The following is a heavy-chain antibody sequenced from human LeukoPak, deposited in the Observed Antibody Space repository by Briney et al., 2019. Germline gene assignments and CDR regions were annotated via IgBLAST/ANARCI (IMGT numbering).Heavy chain of an antibody. CDR1: GLTFSSYE. Sequence: GGSLRLSCAGSGLTFSSYERNWVRQAPGKGREGVSYISSSGSTIYYADSVKGRFTISRDNAKNSLYLQMNSLRAEDTAVYYCARELKRDFDYWGQGTLVTVSS. V-gene: IGHV3-48*03. CDR2: ISSSGSTI. D-gene: IGHD5-24*01. J-gene: IGHJ4*02. CDR3: ARELKRDFDY.